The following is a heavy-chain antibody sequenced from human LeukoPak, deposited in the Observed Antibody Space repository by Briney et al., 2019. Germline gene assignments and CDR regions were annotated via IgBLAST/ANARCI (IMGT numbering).Heavy chain of an antibody. CDR1: GYTFTNYA. CDR2: INAGNGDT. V-gene: IGHV1-3*01. CDR3: ARGVRITMVRGGLTNWFDP. D-gene: IGHD3-10*01. J-gene: IGHJ5*02. Sequence: ASVKVSCKASGYTFTNYAVNWLRQAPGQRLEWMGWINAGNGDTKFSQNYQARVTITRDASASTAYMELSRLRSDDTAVYYCARGVRITMVRGGLTNWFDPWGQGTLVTVSS.